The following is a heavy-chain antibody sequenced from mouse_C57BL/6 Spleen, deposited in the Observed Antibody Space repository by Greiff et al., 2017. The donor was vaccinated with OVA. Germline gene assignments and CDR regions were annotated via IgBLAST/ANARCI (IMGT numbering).Heavy chain of an antibody. Sequence: EVKLEESGGGLVQPGGSMKLSCVAPGFTFSNYWMNWVRQSPEKGLEWVAQIRLKSDNYATHYAESVKGRFTISRDDSKSSVYLQMNNLRAEDTGIYYCTEGGLRRGAWFAYWGQGTLVTVSA. V-gene: IGHV6-3*01. CDR1: GFTFSNYW. CDR2: IRLKSDNYAT. J-gene: IGHJ3*01. D-gene: IGHD2-4*01. CDR3: TEGGLRRGAWFAY.